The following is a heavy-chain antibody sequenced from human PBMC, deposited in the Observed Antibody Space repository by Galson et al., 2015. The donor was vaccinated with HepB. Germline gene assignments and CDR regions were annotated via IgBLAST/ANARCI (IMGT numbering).Heavy chain of an antibody. CDR2: ISSSSSTI. V-gene: IGHV3-48*01. J-gene: IGHJ4*02. D-gene: IGHD3-10*01. CDR3: ARGGRWFGVFGKTLDY. CDR1: GFTFSSYS. Sequence: SLRLSCAASGFTFSSYSMNWVRQAPGKGLEWVSYISSSSSTIYYADSVKGRFTISRDNAKNSLYLQMNSLRAEDTAVYYCARGGRWFGVFGKTLDYWGQGTLVTVSS.